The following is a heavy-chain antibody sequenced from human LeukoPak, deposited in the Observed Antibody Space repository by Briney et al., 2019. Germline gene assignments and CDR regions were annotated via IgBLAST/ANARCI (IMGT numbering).Heavy chain of an antibody. D-gene: IGHD3-16*02. CDR3: AREGFDVWGSYRFNWFDP. J-gene: IGHJ5*02. V-gene: IGHV4-59*01. Sequence: SGTLSLTCTVSGGSISSYYWSWIRQPPGKGLEWIGYIYYSGSTNYNPSLKSRVTISVDTSKNQFSLKLSSVTAADTAVYYCAREGFDVWGSYRFNWFDPWGQGTLVTVSS. CDR1: GGSISSYY. CDR2: IYYSGST.